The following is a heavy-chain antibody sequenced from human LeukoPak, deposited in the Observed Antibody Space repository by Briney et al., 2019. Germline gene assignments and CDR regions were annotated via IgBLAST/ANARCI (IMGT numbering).Heavy chain of an antibody. D-gene: IGHD2-2*01. J-gene: IGHJ5*02. CDR3: ARAAAHCSSTSCYENWFDP. V-gene: IGHV4-59*12. CDR1: GGSISSYY. Sequence: SETLSLTCTVSGGSISSYYWSWIRQPPGKGLEWIGYIYYSGSTNYNPSLKSRVTISVDTSKNQFSLKLSSVTAADTAVYYCARAAAHCSSTSCYENWFDPWGQGTLVTVSS. CDR2: IYYSGST.